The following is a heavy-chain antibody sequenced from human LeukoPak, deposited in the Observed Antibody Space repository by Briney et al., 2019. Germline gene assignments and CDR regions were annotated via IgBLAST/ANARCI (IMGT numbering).Heavy chain of an antibody. CDR3: ARDVVAAAGTWDY. CDR2: IYTSGST. CDR1: GDSISSYD. D-gene: IGHD6-13*01. J-gene: IGHJ4*02. V-gene: IGHV4-4*07. Sequence: PSETLSLTCSVSGDSISSYDWSWIRQPAGKGLEWIGRIYTSGSTNYNPSLKSRVTMSVDTSKNQFSLKLSSVSAADTAVYYCARDVVAAAGTWDYWGQGTLVTVSS.